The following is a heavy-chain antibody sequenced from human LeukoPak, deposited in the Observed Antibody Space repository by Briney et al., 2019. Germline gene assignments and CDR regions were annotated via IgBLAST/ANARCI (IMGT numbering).Heavy chain of an antibody. J-gene: IGHJ4*02. CDR3: ARIRPGEAATISRPFDY. D-gene: IGHD5-24*01. Sequence: GGSLRLSCGASGFTFSSYAMHWVRQAPGKGLEWVAVISYDGSNKYYADSVKGRFTISRDNSKNTLYLQMNSLRAEDTAVYYCARIRPGEAATISRPFDYWGQGTLVTVSS. CDR2: ISYDGSNK. V-gene: IGHV3-30-3*01. CDR1: GFTFSSYA.